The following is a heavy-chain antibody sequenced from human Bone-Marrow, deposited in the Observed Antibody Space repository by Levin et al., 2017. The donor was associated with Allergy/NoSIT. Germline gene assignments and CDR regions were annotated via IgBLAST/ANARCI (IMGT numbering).Heavy chain of an antibody. D-gene: IGHD3-22*01. J-gene: IGHJ3*02. V-gene: IGHV3-48*03. CDR3: ARYQSGSFDI. CDR2: ISSRNTTI. CDR1: GFSFSSYE. Sequence: GGSLRLSCAASGFSFSSYEMNWVRQAPGKGLEWVSYISSRNTTIYYADSVKGRFTISRDNAENSLYLQMNSLRAEDTAMYFCARYQSGSFDIWGQGTMVIVSS.